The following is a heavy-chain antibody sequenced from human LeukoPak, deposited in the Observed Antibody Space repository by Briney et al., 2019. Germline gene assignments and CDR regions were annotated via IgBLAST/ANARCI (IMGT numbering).Heavy chain of an antibody. V-gene: IGHV4-38-2*02. CDR2: IYHSGST. CDR1: GYSINSGYH. Sequence: SETLSLTCIVSGYSINSGYHWGWIRQPPGKGLEWIGSIYHSGSTYYNPSLKSRVTISIDTSKNQFSLKLSSVTAAGTAVYYCARHYLYDTSGDGTYYFDYWGQGTLVTVSS. D-gene: IGHD3-22*01. J-gene: IGHJ4*02. CDR3: ARHYLYDTSGDGTYYFDY.